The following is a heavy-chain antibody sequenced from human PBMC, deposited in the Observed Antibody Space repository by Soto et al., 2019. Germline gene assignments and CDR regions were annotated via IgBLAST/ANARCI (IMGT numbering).Heavy chain of an antibody. V-gene: IGHV4-61*01. D-gene: IGHD1-1*01. J-gene: IGHJ3*02. CDR1: GGSVSSNTYY. Sequence: QVQLQESGPGLVKPSETLSLTCTVSGGSVSSNTYYWSWIRQPPGKGLELIGHIYYTGSTDYNPSLKRRVTISVATPKNQFSRKLSSVTTADTAVHYCARANWSLGAFDIWGQGTMVTVSS. CDR3: ARANWSLGAFDI. CDR2: IYYTGST.